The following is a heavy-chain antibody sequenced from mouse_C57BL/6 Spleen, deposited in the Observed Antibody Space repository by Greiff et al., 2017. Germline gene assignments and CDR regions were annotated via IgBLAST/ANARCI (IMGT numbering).Heavy chain of an antibody. Sequence: QVQLQQPGAELVMPGASVKLSCKASGYTFTSYWMHWVKQRPGQGLEWIGEIDPSDSYTNYNQKFKGKSTLTVDKSSSTAYMQLSSLTSEDSAVXYCAREGGYARNYYAMDYWGQGTSVTVSS. CDR1: GYTFTSYW. V-gene: IGHV1-69*01. CDR3: AREGGYARNYYAMDY. CDR2: IDPSDSYT. J-gene: IGHJ4*01. D-gene: IGHD2-2*01.